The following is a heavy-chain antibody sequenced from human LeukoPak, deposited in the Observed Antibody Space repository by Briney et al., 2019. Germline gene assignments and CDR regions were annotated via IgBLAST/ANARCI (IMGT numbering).Heavy chain of an antibody. CDR1: GFTFSSFW. CDR2: INQDGSGK. J-gene: IGHJ5*02. D-gene: IGHD1-14*01. V-gene: IGHV3-7*01. CDR3: ARGVSGEP. Sequence: GGPLRLSCAASGFTFSSFWMSWVRQAPGKGLEWVANINQDGSGKYFVDSVKGRFTIFRDNAKNSLYLQMNSLRAEDTAVYYCARGVSGEPWGQGTLVTVSS.